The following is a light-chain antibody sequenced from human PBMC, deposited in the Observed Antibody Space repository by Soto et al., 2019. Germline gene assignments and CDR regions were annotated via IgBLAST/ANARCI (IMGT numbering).Light chain of an antibody. Sequence: QSVLTQPASVSGSPGQSIAISCTGTSSDVGGYDRVSWYQQHPGEAPTLMIYEVNKRPSGVSNRFSGSKSGNTASLAISGLQAEDEADYYCCSSVGGPNWVFGGGTQLTVL. J-gene: IGLJ3*02. CDR1: SSDVGGYDR. CDR2: EVN. V-gene: IGLV2-23*02. CDR3: CSSVGGPNWV.